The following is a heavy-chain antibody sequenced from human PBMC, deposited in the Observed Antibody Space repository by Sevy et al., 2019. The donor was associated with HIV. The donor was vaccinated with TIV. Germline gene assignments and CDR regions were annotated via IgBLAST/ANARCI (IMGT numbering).Heavy chain of an antibody. Sequence: ASVKVSCKASGYTFTGYYMHWVRQAPGQGLEWMGWINPNSGGPNYAQKFQDRVTMTRETSINTAYRELSRLRSDDTAVYYCARDGGSGYELILDYWGQGTLVTVSS. CDR3: ARDGGSGYELILDY. V-gene: IGHV1-2*02. D-gene: IGHD5-12*01. J-gene: IGHJ4*02. CDR1: GYTFTGYY. CDR2: INPNSGGP.